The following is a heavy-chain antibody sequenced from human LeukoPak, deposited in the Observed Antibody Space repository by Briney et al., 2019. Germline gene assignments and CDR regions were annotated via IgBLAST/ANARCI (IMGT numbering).Heavy chain of an antibody. D-gene: IGHD2-15*01. J-gene: IGHJ6*02. Sequence: GGSLRLSCAASGFTFSSYAMHWVRQAPGKGLEWVAVISYDGSNKYYADSVKGRFTISRDNSKNTLYLQMNSLRAEDTAAYYCASSPGVGYYYGMDVWGQGTTVTVSS. CDR1: GFTFSSYA. CDR3: ASSPGVGYYYGMDV. V-gene: IGHV3-30-3*01. CDR2: ISYDGSNK.